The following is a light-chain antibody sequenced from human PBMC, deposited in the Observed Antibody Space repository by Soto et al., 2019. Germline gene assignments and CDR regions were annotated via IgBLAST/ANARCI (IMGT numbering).Light chain of an antibody. J-gene: IGKJ1*01. Sequence: IQMTQSPSSLSASVGDRVTITCRTSQGIRSALGWYQQKPGKVPKLLIYAASTLQSRVPSRFSGSGSGRDFTLTISSLQPEDFATYYCLLDYAYFWAFGQGTKVDIK. CDR3: LLDYAYFWA. CDR2: AAS. V-gene: IGKV1-6*01. CDR1: QGIRSA.